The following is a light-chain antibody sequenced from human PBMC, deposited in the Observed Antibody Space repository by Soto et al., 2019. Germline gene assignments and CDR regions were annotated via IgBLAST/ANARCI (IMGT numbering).Light chain of an antibody. CDR2: SGD. CDR3: AAWDDSPNLRLL. CDR1: SSNIGRNS. J-gene: IGLJ2*01. V-gene: IGLV1-44*01. Sequence: QSVLSQPPSASGTPGQTVTISCSGGSSNIGRNSVDWYQQFPGTALRLLIYSGDQRPSGVPDRFSGSKSGTSASLAISGLQSADEADYYCAAWDDSPNLRLLFGGGTKLTVL.